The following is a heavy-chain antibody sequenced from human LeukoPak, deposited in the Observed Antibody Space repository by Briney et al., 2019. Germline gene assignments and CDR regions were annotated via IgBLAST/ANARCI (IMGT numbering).Heavy chain of an antibody. D-gene: IGHD5-12*01. CDR1: GGSISSSSYY. CDR3: ARPRGYDYHYYFDY. V-gene: IGHV4-39*01. J-gene: IGHJ4*02. Sequence: SETLSLTCTVSGGSISSSSYYWGWIRQPPGKGLEWIGSIYYSGSTYYNPSLKSRVTISVDTSKNQFSLKLSSVTAADTAVYYCARPRGYDYHYYFDYWGQGTLVTVSS. CDR2: IYYSGST.